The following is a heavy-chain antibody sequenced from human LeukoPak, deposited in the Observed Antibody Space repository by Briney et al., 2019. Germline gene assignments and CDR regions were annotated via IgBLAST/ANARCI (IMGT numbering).Heavy chain of an antibody. J-gene: IGHJ4*02. V-gene: IGHV3-21*01. CDR1: GFTFSSYS. D-gene: IGHD6-13*01. CDR2: ISSSSSYI. Sequence: EGSLRLSCAASGFTFSSYSINWVRQAPGKGLEWVSSISSSSSYIYYADSVKGRFTISRDNAKKSLYLQMNSLRAEDTAVYYCARDPINIATAANGFDYWGQGTLVTVSS. CDR3: ARDPINIATAANGFDY.